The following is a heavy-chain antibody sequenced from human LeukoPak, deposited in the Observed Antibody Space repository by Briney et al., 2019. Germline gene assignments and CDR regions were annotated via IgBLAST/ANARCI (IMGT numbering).Heavy chain of an antibody. J-gene: IGHJ4*02. Sequence: SETLSLTCTVSGASISSYYWSWIRQPPGKGLEWIGYIYYSGSTNYNPSLKSRVTISVDTSKNQFSLKLSSVTAAGTAVYYCARHSSIAARFDYWGQGTLVTVSS. CDR2: IYYSGST. CDR3: ARHSSIAARFDY. D-gene: IGHD6-6*01. CDR1: GASISSYY. V-gene: IGHV4-59*08.